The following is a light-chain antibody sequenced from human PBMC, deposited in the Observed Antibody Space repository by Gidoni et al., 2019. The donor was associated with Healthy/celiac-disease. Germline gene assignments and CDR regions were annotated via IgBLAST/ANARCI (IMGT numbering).Light chain of an antibody. V-gene: IGKV1-39*01. CDR3: QQSYSTPLT. Sequence: DIQMTQSPSSLSASVGDRVTITCRASQSISSYLNWYQQKPGKAPKVLIYAASSLQSGVPSRFSGSGTGTDFTLTISSLQPEDFATYYCQQSYSTPLTFXGXTKVXIK. J-gene: IGKJ4*01. CDR1: QSISSY. CDR2: AAS.